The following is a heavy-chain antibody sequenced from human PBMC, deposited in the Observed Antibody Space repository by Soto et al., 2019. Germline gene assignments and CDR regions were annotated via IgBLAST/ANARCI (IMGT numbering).Heavy chain of an antibody. Sequence: QVQLQESGPGLVKPSETLSLTCTVSGGSISSYYWSWIRQPPGKGLEWIGYIYYSGSTNYNSSLKSRVTISVDTSKNQFSLKLSSVTAADTAVYYCARAGYCSSTSCYFTGWFDPWGQGTLVTVSS. V-gene: IGHV4-59*01. CDR3: ARAGYCSSTSCYFTGWFDP. D-gene: IGHD2-2*01. CDR2: IYYSGST. J-gene: IGHJ5*02. CDR1: GGSISSYY.